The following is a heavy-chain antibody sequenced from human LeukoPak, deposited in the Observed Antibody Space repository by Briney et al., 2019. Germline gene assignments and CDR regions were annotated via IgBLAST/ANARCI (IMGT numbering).Heavy chain of an antibody. Sequence: ASVKVSCMASGYTLTGYSMHWGRQAPGEGLEWMGWSKPNSGGTDYAQKLPGRVTMTRGTSINTAYMELSRLRSDEPAVYSCARDANWTYDHRAFDIWGEGTMVTVSS. CDR3: ARDANWTYDHRAFDI. CDR1: GYTLTGYS. J-gene: IGHJ3*02. V-gene: IGHV1-2*02. D-gene: IGHD1-7*01. CDR2: SKPNSGGT.